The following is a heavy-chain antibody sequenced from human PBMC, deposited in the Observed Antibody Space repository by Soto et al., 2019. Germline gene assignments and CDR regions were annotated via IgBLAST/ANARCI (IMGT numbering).Heavy chain of an antibody. D-gene: IGHD3-10*01. J-gene: IGHJ6*02. Sequence: QVQLQESGPGLVKPSETLSLTCTVSSDSSSSYKWSWIRQTPGKGLEGIGYIDNNGGISYNPSPRSLITITISIDTSTKQVSLRLSSVTAADTAVYYCVRQGFGPLHGLVDVWGQGTTVTVSS. CDR2: IDNNGGI. CDR3: VRQGFGPLHGLVDV. CDR1: SDSSSSYK. V-gene: IGHV4-59*08.